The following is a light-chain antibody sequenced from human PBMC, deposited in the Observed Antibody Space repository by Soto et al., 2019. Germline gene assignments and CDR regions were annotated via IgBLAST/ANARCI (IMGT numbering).Light chain of an antibody. CDR2: AAS. Sequence: DIQMTQSPSSRSASVGDRVTITCLASQGISNDLAWYQQKTGKVPTLLIYAASTLQSGVPSRFSGSGSGTDFTLTIISLQPEDVATYYCQKYHSAPRVTGGPGTKVDIK. CDR3: QKYHSAPRVT. J-gene: IGKJ3*01. V-gene: IGKV1-27*01. CDR1: QGISND.